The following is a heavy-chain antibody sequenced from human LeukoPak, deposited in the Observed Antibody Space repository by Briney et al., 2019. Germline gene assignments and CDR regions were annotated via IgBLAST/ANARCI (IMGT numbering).Heavy chain of an antibody. Sequence: GASVKVSCKASGCTFTGYYMHWVRQAPGQGLEWMGWINPNSGGTNYAQKFQGRVTMTRDTSISTAYMELSRLRSDDTAVYYCARGLTGYTQAPGYWGQGTLVTVSS. CDR2: INPNSGGT. CDR3: ARGLTGYTQAPGY. J-gene: IGHJ4*02. V-gene: IGHV1-2*02. CDR1: GCTFTGYY. D-gene: IGHD3-9*01.